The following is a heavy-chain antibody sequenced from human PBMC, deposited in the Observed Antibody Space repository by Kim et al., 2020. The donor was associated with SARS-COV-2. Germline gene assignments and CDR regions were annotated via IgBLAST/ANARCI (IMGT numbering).Heavy chain of an antibody. CDR2: ISDDGTRK. J-gene: IGHJ6*01. V-gene: IGHV3-30*04. Sequence: GGSLRLSCAASGFTFSSHVIHWVRQAPGKGLEWVTMISDDGTRKYYIDSVKGRFTISRDNSKDTLYLQMNSLRTDDTAAYYCARDNYGSGTTSCGMDAGG. CDR3: ARDNYGSGTTSCGMDA. D-gene: IGHD3-10*01. CDR1: GFTFSSHV.